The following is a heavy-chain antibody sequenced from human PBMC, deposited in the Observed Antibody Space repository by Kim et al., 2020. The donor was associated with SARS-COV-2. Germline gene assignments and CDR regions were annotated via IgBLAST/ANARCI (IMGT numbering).Heavy chain of an antibody. CDR2: IYYSGST. CDR3: ARQEFWSGYYD. D-gene: IGHD3-3*01. J-gene: IGHJ4*02. V-gene: IGHV4-39*01. Sequence: SETLSLTCTVSGGSISSSSYYWGWIRQPPGKGLEWIGSIYYSGSTYYNPSLKSRVTISVDTSKNQFSLKLSSVTAADTAVYYCARQEFWSGYYDWGQGTLVTVSS. CDR1: GGSISSSSYY.